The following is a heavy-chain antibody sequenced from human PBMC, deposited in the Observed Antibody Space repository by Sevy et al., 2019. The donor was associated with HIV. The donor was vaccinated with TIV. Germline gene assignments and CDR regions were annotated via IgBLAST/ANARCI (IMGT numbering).Heavy chain of an antibody. J-gene: IGHJ4*02. D-gene: IGHD3-10*01. V-gene: IGHV4-39*01. Sequence: SETLSLTCTVSGGSIARSSYDWGWIRQSPGKGLEWIGSIYFSGSISYATSLRSRVTISVDTSKNQVSLKMRSVTATDTAFYYCARHGGLVDRGFDFWGQGALVTVSS. CDR3: ARHGGLVDRGFDF. CDR1: GGSIARSSYD. CDR2: IYFSGSI.